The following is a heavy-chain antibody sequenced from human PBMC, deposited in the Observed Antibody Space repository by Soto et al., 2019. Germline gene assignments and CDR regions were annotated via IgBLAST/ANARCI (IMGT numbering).Heavy chain of an antibody. CDR3: ARYYYDSSGYYYGWFDP. J-gene: IGHJ5*02. CDR2: IYYTGNT. V-gene: IGHV4-59*01. CDR1: GDSISTYY. D-gene: IGHD3-22*01. Sequence: PLETLSLTCTVSGDSISTYYWSWIRQPPGKGLEWIAYIYYTGNTYYNPSHKSRVTISMDTSKNQFSLKLSSVTAADTAVYYCARYYYDSSGYYYGWFDPWGQGTLVTVSS.